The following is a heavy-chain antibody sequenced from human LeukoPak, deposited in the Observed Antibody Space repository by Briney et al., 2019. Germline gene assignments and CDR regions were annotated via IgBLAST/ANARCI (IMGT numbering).Heavy chain of an antibody. CDR1: GFTLSSYS. V-gene: IGHV3-21*01. CDR3: AREGYDFWSGYPDYGMDV. Sequence: PGGSLRLSCAASGFTLSSYSMNWVRQAPGKGLEWVSSISSSSSYIYYADSVKGRFTISRDNAKNSLYLQMNSLRAEDTAVYYCAREGYDFWSGYPDYGMDVWGQGTTVTVSS. J-gene: IGHJ6*02. D-gene: IGHD3-3*01. CDR2: ISSSSSYI.